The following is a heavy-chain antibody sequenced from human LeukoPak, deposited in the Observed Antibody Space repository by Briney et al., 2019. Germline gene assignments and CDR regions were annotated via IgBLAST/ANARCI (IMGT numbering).Heavy chain of an antibody. CDR2: IYYSGST. CDR1: GGFVSSGSYY. J-gene: IGHJ3*02. CDR3: ASSEVAYCGGDCYSKAFDI. D-gene: IGHD2-21*02. V-gene: IGHV4-61*01. Sequence: SETLSLTCTVSGGFVSSGSYYWSWIRQPSGKGLEWIGYIYYSGSTNYNPSLKSRVTKSVDTSKNQFSLKLSSVTAADTAVYYCASSEVAYCGGDCYSKAFDIWGQGTMVTVSS.